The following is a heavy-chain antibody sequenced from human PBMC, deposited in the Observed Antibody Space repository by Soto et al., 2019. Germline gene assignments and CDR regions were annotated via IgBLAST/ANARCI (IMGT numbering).Heavy chain of an antibody. CDR3: ATTTGYSYYYYGMGV. J-gene: IGHJ6*02. CDR2: ISAYNGDT. CDR1: GYHLTSYG. Sequence: QVQLVQSGAEVKKPGASVKVSCKASGYHLTSYGISWVRQAPGQGLEWMGWISAYNGDTNYAQKFQGRGTLTTDTSTSTAYMELRSLISDDTAVYYCATTTGYSYYYYGMGVWGQGTTVTVSS. V-gene: IGHV1-18*01. D-gene: IGHD3-9*01.